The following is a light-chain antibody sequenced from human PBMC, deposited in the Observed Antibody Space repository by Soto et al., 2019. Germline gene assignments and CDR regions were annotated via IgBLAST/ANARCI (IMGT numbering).Light chain of an antibody. CDR1: QSVSSN. Sequence: EIVMTQSPATLSVSPGERATLSCRASQSVSSNLAWYQQKPGQAPRLLIYGASTRATGIPARFSGSGSGTGFNTPISRLHAEDFSVYYCQPHNYLAPLTFRQGTKVESK. CDR3: QPHNYLAPLT. V-gene: IGKV3-15*01. CDR2: GAS. J-gene: IGKJ1*01.